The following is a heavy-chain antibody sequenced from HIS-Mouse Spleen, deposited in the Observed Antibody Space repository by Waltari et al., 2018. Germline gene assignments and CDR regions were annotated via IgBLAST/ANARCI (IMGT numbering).Heavy chain of an antibody. CDR2: ISSSSSYI. J-gene: IGHJ4*02. CDR3: ARDRIGWNYFDY. D-gene: IGHD2-15*01. V-gene: IGHV3-21*01. CDR1: GFTFGSYS. Sequence: EVQLVESGGGLVKPGGSLRLSCAASGFTFGSYSMNWVRQAPGKGLEWVSSISSSSSYIYYADSVKGRFTISRDNAKNSLYLQMNSLRAEDTAVYYCARDRIGWNYFDYWGQGTLVTVSS.